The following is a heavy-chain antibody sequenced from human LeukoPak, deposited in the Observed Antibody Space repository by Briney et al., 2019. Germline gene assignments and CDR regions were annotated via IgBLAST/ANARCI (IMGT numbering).Heavy chain of an antibody. CDR3: AKDPNDPYSSGSFDS. D-gene: IGHD3-22*01. Sequence: GGSLRLSCAASGFTFTNYAMSWVRQAPGKGLEWVSVIGASGTTTYYADSVKGRFTISRDTSKNTLYLQMNSLRAKDTAIYYCAKDPNDPYSSGSFDSWGQGTLVTVSS. J-gene: IGHJ4*02. CDR2: IGASGTTT. CDR1: GFTFTNYA. V-gene: IGHV3-23*01.